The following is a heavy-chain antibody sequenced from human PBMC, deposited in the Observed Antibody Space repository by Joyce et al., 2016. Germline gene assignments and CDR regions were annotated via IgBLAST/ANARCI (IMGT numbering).Heavy chain of an antibody. Sequence: QVQLVQSGAEVKKPGASVRLSCKASGYTFRAYYVHWMRQAPGQGLEWVGWINPAAGDTKYAEKFQGRLIMTRDTSLNTAYMDLSSLRSDDTAVYYCARQLLTGPGLGADYWGQGTLVTVSS. D-gene: IGHD3-9*01. V-gene: IGHV1-2*02. CDR2: INPAAGDT. CDR3: ARQLLTGPGLGADY. CDR1: GYTFRAYY. J-gene: IGHJ4*02.